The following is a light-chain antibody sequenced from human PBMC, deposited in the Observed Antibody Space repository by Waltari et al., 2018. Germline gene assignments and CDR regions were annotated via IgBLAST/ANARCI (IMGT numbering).Light chain of an antibody. Sequence: DIVMTQSPGSLAVSLGERATINCKSSQNVLYSSTNKNYIAWYQQKSGQPPKFLIYWTSTRESGVPDRFSGSGSGTDFALTISSLQAEDVAVYYCQQYYTTPWTFGQGTKVEIK. CDR3: QQYYTTPWT. J-gene: IGKJ1*01. CDR2: WTS. CDR1: QNVLYSSTNKNY. V-gene: IGKV4-1*01.